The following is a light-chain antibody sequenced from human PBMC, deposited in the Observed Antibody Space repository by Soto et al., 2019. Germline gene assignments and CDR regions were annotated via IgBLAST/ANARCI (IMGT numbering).Light chain of an antibody. CDR2: GAT. V-gene: IGKV3-15*01. CDR1: QSVSTR. CDR3: QQYHNWPVT. Sequence: VMTQSQATLSKSPGEIVTLSCRASQSVSTRLAWYQHKPGQSPRLLISGATTGATGIPPRFSASGSGTDFTLTVNSLQSEDITVYYCQQYHNWPVTFGGGTKVDIK. J-gene: IGKJ4*01.